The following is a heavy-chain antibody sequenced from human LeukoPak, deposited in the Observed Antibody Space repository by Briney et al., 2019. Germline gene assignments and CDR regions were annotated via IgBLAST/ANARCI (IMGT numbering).Heavy chain of an antibody. D-gene: IGHD2-2*01. CDR2: IIPIFGTA. V-gene: IGHV1-69*01. CDR1: GGTFSSYA. Sequence: SVKVSCKASGGTFSSYAISWVRQAPGQGLEWMGGIIPIFGTANYAQKFQGRVTITADESTSTAYMELSSLRSEDTAVYYCARGIVVVPAAYGKHHDAFDIWGQGTMVTVSS. J-gene: IGHJ3*02. CDR3: ARGIVVVPAAYGKHHDAFDI.